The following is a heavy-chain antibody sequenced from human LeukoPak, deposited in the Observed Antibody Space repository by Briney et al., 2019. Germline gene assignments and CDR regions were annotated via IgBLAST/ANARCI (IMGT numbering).Heavy chain of an antibody. CDR3: ARHLQDDYGDYRPFAY. J-gene: IGHJ4*02. D-gene: IGHD4-17*01. CDR2: VNHSGST. CDR1: GGSFSGYY. V-gene: IGHV4-34*01. Sequence: SETLSLTCAVYGGSFSGYYWSWIRQPPGKGLEWIGEVNHSGSTNYNPSLKSRVTISVDTSKNQFSLKLSSVTAADTAVYYCARHLQDDYGDYRPFAYWGQGTLVTVSS.